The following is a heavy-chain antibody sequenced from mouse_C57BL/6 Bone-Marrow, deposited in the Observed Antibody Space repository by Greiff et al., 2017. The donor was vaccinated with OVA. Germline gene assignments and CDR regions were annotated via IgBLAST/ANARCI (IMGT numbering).Heavy chain of an antibody. V-gene: IGHV1-7*01. CDR3: ARGEVYDGYPTWFAY. CDR2: INPSSGYT. J-gene: IGHJ3*01. CDR1: GYTFTSYW. D-gene: IGHD2-3*01. Sequence: VQLQQSGAELAKPGASVKLSCKASGYTFTSYWMHWVKQRPGQGLEWIGYINPSSGYTKYNQKFKDKATLTADKSSSTAYMRLSSLTYEDSAVYYCARGEVYDGYPTWFAYWGQGTLVTVSA.